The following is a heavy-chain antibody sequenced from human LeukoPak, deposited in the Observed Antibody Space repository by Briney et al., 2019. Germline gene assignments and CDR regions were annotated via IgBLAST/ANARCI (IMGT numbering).Heavy chain of an antibody. CDR1: GFIFGSYA. CDR3: AKDGSGSYFPPYYFGY. CDR2: IGGAGT. Sequence: GGSLRVSCAASGFIFGSYAMTWVRQAPGRGLEWVAAIGGAGTYYADSVKGRFTISRDNSKNTLYLQINSLRAEDTAVYYCAKDGSGSYFPPYYFGYWGQGTLVTVSS. J-gene: IGHJ4*02. D-gene: IGHD3-10*01. V-gene: IGHV3-23*01.